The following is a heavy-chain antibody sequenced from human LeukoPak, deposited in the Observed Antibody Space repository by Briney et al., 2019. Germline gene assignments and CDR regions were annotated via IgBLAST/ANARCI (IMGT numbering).Heavy chain of an antibody. D-gene: IGHD1-26*01. V-gene: IGHV3-21*01. CDR1: GFTFSSYS. Sequence: PGGSLRLSCAASGFTFSSYSMNWVRQAPGKGLEWVSSISSSSSYIYYADSVKGRFTISRDNAKNSLYLQMNSLRAEDTAVYYCARDGWGAKDWYFDLWGRGTLVTVSS. J-gene: IGHJ2*01. CDR2: ISSSSSYI. CDR3: ARDGWGAKDWYFDL.